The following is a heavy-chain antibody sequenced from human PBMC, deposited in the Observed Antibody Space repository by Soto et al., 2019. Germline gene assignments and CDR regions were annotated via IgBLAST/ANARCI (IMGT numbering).Heavy chain of an antibody. D-gene: IGHD3-16*02. V-gene: IGHV4-39*01. CDR3: VRVMITFGGVIVGYYYYYMDV. CDR1: GGSISSSSYY. CDR2: IYYSGST. Sequence: SETLSLTCTVSGGSISSSSYYWGWIRQPPGKGLEWIGSIYYSGSTYYNPSLKSRVTISVDTSKNQFSLKLSSVTAADTAVYYCVRVMITFGGVIVGYYYYYMDVWGKGTTVTVSS. J-gene: IGHJ6*03.